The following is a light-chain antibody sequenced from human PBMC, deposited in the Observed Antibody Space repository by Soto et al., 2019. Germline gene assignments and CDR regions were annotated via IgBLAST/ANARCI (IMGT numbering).Light chain of an antibody. J-gene: IGLJ1*01. Sequence: QSVLTQPLSASASPGQRVTISCSGGSSNIGSNTVAWYQHLPGTAPPRLIFTAGQRPSGVPGRLSGFKSGTSASLAISGLQSEDEDDYYWSAWDNRLNGYGFGPGTKLTVL. CDR3: SAWDNRLNGYG. V-gene: IGLV1-44*01. CDR1: SSNIGSNT. CDR2: TAG.